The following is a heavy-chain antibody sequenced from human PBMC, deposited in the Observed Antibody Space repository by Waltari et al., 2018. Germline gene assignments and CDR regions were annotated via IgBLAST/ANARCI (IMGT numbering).Heavy chain of an antibody. Sequence: EVQLVESGGGVVRPGGSLRLSCAASGYTSDDFGMSWVRQVPGKGLEWVAGLNWNGATTRYAESVRGRFTISRDNGKNSLYLHMNSLRAEDTALYHCAKTKYSGTYYFDSWGLGTLVTVSS. CDR3: AKTKYSGTYYFDS. CDR1: GYTSDDFG. J-gene: IGHJ4*02. V-gene: IGHV3-20*01. D-gene: IGHD1-26*01. CDR2: LNWNGATT.